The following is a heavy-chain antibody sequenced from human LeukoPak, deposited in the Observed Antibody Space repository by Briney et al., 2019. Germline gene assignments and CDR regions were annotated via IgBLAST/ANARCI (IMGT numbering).Heavy chain of an antibody. V-gene: IGHV3-64D*09. D-gene: IGHD2-15*01. CDR3: ARSNHCSGGSCYSAWFDP. CDR1: GFTFSRYA. CDR2: VTSNGGST. J-gene: IGHJ5*02. Sequence: GGSLRLSCSASGFTFSRYAMHWVRQAPGKGLEYVSGVTSNGGSTYYADSVKGRFTISRDNSKNTLYLQMSTLRAEDTAVYYCARSNHCSGGSCYSAWFDPWGQGTLVTVSS.